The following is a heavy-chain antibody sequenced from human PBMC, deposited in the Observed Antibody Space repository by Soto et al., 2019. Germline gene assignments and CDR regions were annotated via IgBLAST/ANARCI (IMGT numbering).Heavy chain of an antibody. Sequence: GSSVNVSCKASGYTFTSYGISWVRQAPGQGLEWMGWISAYNGNTNYAQKLQGRVTMTTDTSTSTAYMELRSLRSDDTAVYYCARGSRYFDWLSPPRDYYYGMDVWGQGTTVTVSS. D-gene: IGHD3-9*01. CDR2: ISAYNGNT. V-gene: IGHV1-18*01. J-gene: IGHJ6*02. CDR1: GYTFTSYG. CDR3: ARGSRYFDWLSPPRDYYYGMDV.